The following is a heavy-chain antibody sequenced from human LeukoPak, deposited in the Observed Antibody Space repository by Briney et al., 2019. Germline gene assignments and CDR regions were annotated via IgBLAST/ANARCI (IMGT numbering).Heavy chain of an antibody. CDR2: IYPRNYDT. Sequence: AESLKISFKGFGYSFSTYWIGWVRQVPGTSLEWMGIIYPRNYDTKYSPSFHVPVTISADKSINTVCLQWSSVKASDTAMYYCALNQGRGDFYGMDVWGQGTTVTVSS. CDR1: GYSFSTYW. CDR3: ALNQGRGDFYGMDV. V-gene: IGHV5-51*01. D-gene: IGHD3-16*01. J-gene: IGHJ6*02.